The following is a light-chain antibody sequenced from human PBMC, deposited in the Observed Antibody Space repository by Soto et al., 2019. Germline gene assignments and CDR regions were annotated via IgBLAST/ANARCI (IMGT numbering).Light chain of an antibody. Sequence: QSVLTQPASVSGSPGQSITISCTGTNSDVGGYDYVSWYQQHPGKAPKLIIYEVSNRPSGVSNRFSGSKSGNTASLTISGLQAEDEADYHCSSYTSRTTLYVFGTGTKVTV. CDR2: EVS. J-gene: IGLJ1*01. CDR1: NSDVGGYDY. CDR3: SSYTSRTTLYV. V-gene: IGLV2-14*01.